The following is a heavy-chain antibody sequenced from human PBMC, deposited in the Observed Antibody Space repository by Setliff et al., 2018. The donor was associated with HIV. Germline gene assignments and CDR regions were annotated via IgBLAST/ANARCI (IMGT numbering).Heavy chain of an antibody. J-gene: IGHJ4*02. CDR1: GGSFNDYY. CDR2: IDHSGNI. Sequence: SETLSLTCAVYGGSFNDYYWTWIRQPPGKGLEWIGEIDHSGNIKYHASLKSRVTISKDTSKNQISLKLRSVTAADTAVYYCARHPSYSSDHPPLYFDYWGQGTLVTVSS. V-gene: IGHV4-34*01. D-gene: IGHD6-19*01. CDR3: ARHPSYSSDHPPLYFDY.